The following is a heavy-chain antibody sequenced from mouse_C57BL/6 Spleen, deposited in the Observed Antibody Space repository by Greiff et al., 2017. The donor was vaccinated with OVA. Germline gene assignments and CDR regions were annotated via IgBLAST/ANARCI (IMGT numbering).Heavy chain of an antibody. D-gene: IGHD4-1*01. V-gene: IGHV1-15*01. J-gene: IGHJ2*01. CDR2: IDPDNGGT. CDR3: TSSLTGTLDY. CDR1: GYTFTDYE. Sequence: VQLQQSGAELVRPGASVTLSCKASGYTFTDYEMHWVKQTPVHGLEWIGGIDPDNGGTAYNQKFKGKAILTADKSSSTAYMERRSLASEDSAVSYGTSSLTGTLDYWGQGTTLTVSS.